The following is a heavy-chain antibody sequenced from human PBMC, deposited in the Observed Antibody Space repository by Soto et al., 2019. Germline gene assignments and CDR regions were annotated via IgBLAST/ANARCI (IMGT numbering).Heavy chain of an antibody. Sequence: GGSLRLSCAASGFTFSNSAMHWVRQAPGKGLEWVAVISYDGSNKYYLDSVKGRFTISRDNSKNTLYLQMNSLRAEDTAVYYCAKDRTPVADYYFDYWGQGTLVTVSS. V-gene: IGHV3-30-3*01. CDR3: AKDRTPVADYYFDY. CDR1: GFTFSNSA. CDR2: ISYDGSNK. J-gene: IGHJ4*02. D-gene: IGHD6-19*01.